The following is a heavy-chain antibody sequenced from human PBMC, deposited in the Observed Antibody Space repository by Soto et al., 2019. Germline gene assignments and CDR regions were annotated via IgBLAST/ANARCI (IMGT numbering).Heavy chain of an antibody. Sequence: PSQTLSLTCAISGDSVSCNSAAWNWIRQSPSRGLEWLGRTYYRSRWYNDYAVSVRSRITVNPDTSKNQFSLQLTSVTPEDTAVYYCAGTTSHYWYYMDVWGKGTTVTVSS. CDR2: TYYRSRWYN. J-gene: IGHJ6*03. CDR1: GDSVSCNSAA. D-gene: IGHD1-7*01. CDR3: AGTTSHYWYYMDV. V-gene: IGHV6-1*01.